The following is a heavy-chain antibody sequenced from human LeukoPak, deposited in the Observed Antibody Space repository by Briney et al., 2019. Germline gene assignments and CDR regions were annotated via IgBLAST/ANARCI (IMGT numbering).Heavy chain of an antibody. CDR3: AAGEFFDY. CDR2: LSYDGISK. D-gene: IGHD3-10*01. CDR1: GFTFSSYA. Sequence: GGSLRLSCAASGFTFSSYAMHWVRQAPGKGLGWVAVLSYDGISKYYADSVKGRFTISRDNSKNTLYLQMNSLRAEDTAVYYCAAGEFFDYWGQGTLVTVSS. J-gene: IGHJ4*02. V-gene: IGHV3-30-3*01.